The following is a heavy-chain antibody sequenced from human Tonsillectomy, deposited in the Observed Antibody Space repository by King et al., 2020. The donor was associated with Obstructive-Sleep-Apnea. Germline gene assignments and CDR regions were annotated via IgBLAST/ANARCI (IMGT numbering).Heavy chain of an antibody. J-gene: IGHJ4*02. CDR3: ARDGSAESYGFHYFDY. D-gene: IGHD5-18*01. CDR1: GGSISSSSYY. CDR2: IYYSGST. Sequence: QLQESGPGLVKPSETLSLTCTVSGGSISSSSYYWGWIRQPPGKGLEWIGSIYYSGSTYYNPSLKSRVTISVDTSKNQFSLKLSSVTAADTAVYYCARDGSAESYGFHYFDYWGQGTLVTVSS. V-gene: IGHV4-39*07.